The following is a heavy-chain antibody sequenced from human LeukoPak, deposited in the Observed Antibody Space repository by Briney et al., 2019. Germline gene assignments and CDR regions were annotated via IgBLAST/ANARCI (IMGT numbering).Heavy chain of an antibody. CDR3: ARSSRGGWYYYYYMDV. D-gene: IGHD6-19*01. CDR2: ISAYNGNT. CDR1: GYTFTSYG. V-gene: IGHV1-18*01. Sequence: ASVKVSCKASGYTFTSYGISWVRQAPGQGLEWMGWISAYNGNTNYAQKLQGRVTMTTDTSTSTAYMELRSLRSDDTAVYYCARSSRGGWYYYYYMDVWGKGTTVTVSS. J-gene: IGHJ6*03.